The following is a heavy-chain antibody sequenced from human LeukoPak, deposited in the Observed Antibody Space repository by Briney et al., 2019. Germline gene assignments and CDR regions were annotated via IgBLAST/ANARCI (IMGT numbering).Heavy chain of an antibody. V-gene: IGHV3-23*01. J-gene: IGHJ4*02. CDR2: VSNSGSST. CDR1: GFSFSTYA. Sequence: GGSLRLSCAASGFSFSTYAMSWVRQAPGKGLEWVSVVSNSGSSTYYADSVKGRFTIFRDNSKNTLYLQMNSLTAEDTAVYYCARGPSGYHNNGGQGTLVTVSS. CDR3: ARGPSGYHNN. D-gene: IGHD5-12*01.